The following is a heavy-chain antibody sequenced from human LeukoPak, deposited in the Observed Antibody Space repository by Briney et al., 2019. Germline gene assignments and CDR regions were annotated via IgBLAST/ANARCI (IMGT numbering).Heavy chain of an antibody. J-gene: IGHJ4*02. V-gene: IGHV1-3*01. CDR2: INAGNGST. CDR1: GYTFTSYA. D-gene: IGHD3-22*01. CDR3: ARDSPYYYYDSSGYLYYFDY. Sequence: GASVKVSCKASGYTFTSYAMHWVRQAPGQRLEWMGWINAGNGSTKYSQKFQGRVTITRDTSASTAYMELSSLRSEDTAVYYCARDSPYYYYDSSGYLYYFDYWGQGTLVTVSS.